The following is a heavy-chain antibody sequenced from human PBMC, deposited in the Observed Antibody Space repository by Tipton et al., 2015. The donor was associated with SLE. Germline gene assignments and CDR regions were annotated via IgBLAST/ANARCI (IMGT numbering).Heavy chain of an antibody. CDR3: ASAVSGSYRY. CDR2: IEREGNPK. D-gene: IGHD1-26*01. J-gene: IGHJ4*02. V-gene: IGHV3-7*03. CDR1: GFSFSNYW. Sequence: LRLSCAASGFSFSNYWMSWIRQTPGKGLEWVANIEREGNPKYYLDTVKGRFTISRDNAKNSVYLQMSSMRAEDTAVYYCASAVSGSYRYWGKGPLVTVSS.